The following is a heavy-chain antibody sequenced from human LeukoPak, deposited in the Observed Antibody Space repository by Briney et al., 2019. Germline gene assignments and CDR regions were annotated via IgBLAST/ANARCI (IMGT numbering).Heavy chain of an antibody. V-gene: IGHV1-46*01. J-gene: IGHJ6*04. CDR1: GYTFTSYD. Sequence: GASVKVSCKASGYTFTSYDIHWVRRAPGQGLEWMGIINPSDGNTNYTQRFQGRITMTRDTSTSTVFMELSSLRSEDTALYYCARDYYGAGSPPGVWGKGTTVTVSS. CDR3: ARDYYGAGSPPGV. CDR2: INPSDGNT. D-gene: IGHD3-10*01.